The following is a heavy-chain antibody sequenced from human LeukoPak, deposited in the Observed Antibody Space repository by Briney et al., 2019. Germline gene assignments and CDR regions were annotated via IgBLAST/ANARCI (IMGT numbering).Heavy chain of an antibody. D-gene: IGHD3-22*01. CDR1: GFTFSNAW. Sequence: AESLRLSCAASGFTFSNAWMSWVRQAPGKGLEWVGRIKSKTDGGTTDYAAPVKSRFTISRDDSKNTLYLQMNSLKTEDTAVYYCTTVSYYDSSGYYVAMYYYYGMDVWGQGTTVTVSS. CDR3: TTVSYYDSSGYYVAMYYYYGMDV. CDR2: IKSKTDGGTT. J-gene: IGHJ6*02. V-gene: IGHV3-15*01.